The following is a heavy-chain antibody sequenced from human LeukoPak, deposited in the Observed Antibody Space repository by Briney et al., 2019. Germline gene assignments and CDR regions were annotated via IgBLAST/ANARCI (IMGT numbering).Heavy chain of an antibody. J-gene: IGHJ4*02. Sequence: SETLSLTCAVYGGSFSGYYWSWIRQPPGKGLEWIGEIIHSGSTNYNPSLKSRVTISVDTSKNQFSLKLGSVTAADTAVYYCARCGYRGLFDHWGQGTLVTVSS. D-gene: IGHD5-12*01. CDR1: GGSFSGYY. V-gene: IGHV4-34*12. CDR3: ARCGYRGLFDH. CDR2: IIHSGST.